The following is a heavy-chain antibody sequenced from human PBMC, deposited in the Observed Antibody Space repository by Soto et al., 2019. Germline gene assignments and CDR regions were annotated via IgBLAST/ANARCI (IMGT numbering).Heavy chain of an antibody. D-gene: IGHD2-15*01. J-gene: IGHJ4*02. CDR1: GFTFSQFN. CDR2: ISKDSTTM. V-gene: IGHV3-48*02. CDR3: ARADPDASVGY. Sequence: GGSLRLSCAISGFTFSQFNMNWVRQAPGKGLEWVAFISKDSTTMYYAASVKGRFTVSRDNAVNSLNLQMNSLRDDDTAVYYCARADPDASVGYWGQGTLVTVSS.